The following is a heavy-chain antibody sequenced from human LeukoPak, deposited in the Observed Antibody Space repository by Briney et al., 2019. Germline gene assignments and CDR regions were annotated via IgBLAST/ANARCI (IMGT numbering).Heavy chain of an antibody. V-gene: IGHV1-69*01. D-gene: IGHD3-10*01. J-gene: IGHJ4*02. CDR1: GGTFSSNA. CDR2: IIPIFGTP. Sequence: GSSVKLSCKAAGGTFSSNAISWLRQAPGQGLEWMGGIIPIFGTPNYEHNFQDRVTITADESTSTAYMELSALRSEDTAVYYCANRGGGGIGMGLLGSYDFWGQGTLVTVSS. CDR3: ANRGGGGIGMGLLGSYDF.